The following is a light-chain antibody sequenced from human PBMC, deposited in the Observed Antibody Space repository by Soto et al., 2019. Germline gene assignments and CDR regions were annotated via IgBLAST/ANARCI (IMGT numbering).Light chain of an antibody. J-gene: IGKJ2*01. CDR2: KAS. CDR1: QSISSW. CDR3: QKYNSYPYT. V-gene: IGKV1-5*03. Sequence: DIQMTQSPSTLSASVGDRVTITCRASQSISSWLAWYQQKPGKAPKLLIYKASSLESGVPSRFSDSGSGTEFTLTISSLHPVDFATYYCQKYNSYPYTFGQGTKLEIK.